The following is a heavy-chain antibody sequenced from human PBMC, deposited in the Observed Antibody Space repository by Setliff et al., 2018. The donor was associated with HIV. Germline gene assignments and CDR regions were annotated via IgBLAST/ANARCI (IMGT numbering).Heavy chain of an antibody. CDR1: GGSFSGYY. D-gene: IGHD1-26*01. CDR2: INHSGNT. V-gene: IGHV4-34*01. Sequence: SETLSLTCAFNGGSFSGYYWMWIRQSPGEGLEWIGEINHSGNTNYNPSLKSRVTMSGDTSKNQFSLNLTSVTAADTAVYFCARSAMAKYSYGQSPIPSYWFFDLWGRGTLVTAPQ. J-gene: IGHJ2*01. CDR3: ARSAMAKYSYGQSPIPSYWFFDL.